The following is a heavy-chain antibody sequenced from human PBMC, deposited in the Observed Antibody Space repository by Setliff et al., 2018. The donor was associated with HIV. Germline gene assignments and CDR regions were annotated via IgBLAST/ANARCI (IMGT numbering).Heavy chain of an antibody. D-gene: IGHD3-3*01. CDR3: ARGRDYTGSWFRPFYLDF. Sequence: PSETLSLTCAVYGASLSPYFWHWIRQSPGKGLEWLGEINHSGSTAYNLALESRVSMSIDTSKNQFSLKLTSVTAADTAIYYCARGRDYTGSWFRPFYLDFWGHGNLVTVSS. CDR1: GASLSPYF. V-gene: IGHV4-34*01. J-gene: IGHJ4*01. CDR2: INHSGST.